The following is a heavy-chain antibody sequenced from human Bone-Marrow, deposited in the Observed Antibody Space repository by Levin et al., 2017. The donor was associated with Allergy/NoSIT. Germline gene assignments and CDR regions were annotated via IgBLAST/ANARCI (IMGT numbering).Heavy chain of an antibody. CDR1: GFPFSTYA. CDR2: ISYDGVVK. CDR3: ARDAGQYTYGPGNY. D-gene: IGHD5-18*01. J-gene: IGHJ4*02. V-gene: IGHV3-30*14. Sequence: HPGESLKISCEASGFPFSTYAMNWVRQAPGKGLEWVTVISYDGVVKYYADSVRGRFTISRDDSRKTLYLHMHSLRTEDTALYYCARDAGQYTYGPGNYWGQGTLVTVSS.